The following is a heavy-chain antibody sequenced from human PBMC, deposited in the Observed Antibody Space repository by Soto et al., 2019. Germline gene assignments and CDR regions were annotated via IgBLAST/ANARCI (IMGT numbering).Heavy chain of an antibody. CDR1: GGSISSGDYY. D-gene: IGHD4-17*01. CDR3: ARAFTDDYGDYGPLDFDY. V-gene: IGHV4-30-4*01. J-gene: IGHJ4*02. CDR2: IYYSGST. Sequence: SSETLSLTCTVSGGSISSGDYYWSWIRQPPGKGLEWIGYIYYSGSTYYNPSLKSRVTISVDTSKNQFSLKLSSVTAADTAVYYCARAFTDDYGDYGPLDFDYWGQGTLVTVSS.